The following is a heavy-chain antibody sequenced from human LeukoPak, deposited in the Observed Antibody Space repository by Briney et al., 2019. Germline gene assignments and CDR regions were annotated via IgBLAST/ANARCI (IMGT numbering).Heavy chain of an antibody. V-gene: IGHV1-18*01. D-gene: IGHD4-23*01. CDR2: ISGYSGNT. Sequence: ASVKVSCKTSGYRFSTYGTTWVRQAPGQGLEWMGWISGYSGNTNYAPKLQGRVTMTTDTSTNTAYMELRSLRSDDTAVYYCARDADYGGNSPGYWGQGTLVTVSS. CDR1: GYRFSTYG. CDR3: ARDADYGGNSPGY. J-gene: IGHJ4*02.